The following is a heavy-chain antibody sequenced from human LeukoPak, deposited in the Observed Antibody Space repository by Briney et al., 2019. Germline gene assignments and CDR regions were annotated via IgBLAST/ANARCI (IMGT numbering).Heavy chain of an antibody. D-gene: IGHD5-18*01. J-gene: IGHJ5*02. CDR1: GFTFSSYW. Sequence: GGSLRLSCAASGFTFSSYWMSWVRQAPGKGLEWVANIKQDGSEKYYVGSVKGRFTISRDNAKNSLYLQMNSLRAEDTAVYYCARVKGEGYSYGRTNWFDPWGQGTLVTVSS. CDR2: IKQDGSEK. V-gene: IGHV3-7*01. CDR3: ARVKGEGYSYGRTNWFDP.